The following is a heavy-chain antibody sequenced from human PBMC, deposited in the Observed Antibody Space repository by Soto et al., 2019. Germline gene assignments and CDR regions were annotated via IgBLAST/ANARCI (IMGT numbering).Heavy chain of an antibody. CDR3: ARNGDGNYYDSSGYYYGAY. J-gene: IGHJ4*02. D-gene: IGHD3-22*01. V-gene: IGHV1-69*01. Sequence: QVQLVQSGAEVKKPGSSVKVSCKASGGTFSSYAISWVRQAPGQGLEWMGGIIPIFGTAKYAQKFQGRVTITADESTSTAYMELSSLRSEDTAVYYCARNGDGNYYDSSGYYYGAYWGQGTLVTVSS. CDR1: GGTFSSYA. CDR2: IIPIFGTA.